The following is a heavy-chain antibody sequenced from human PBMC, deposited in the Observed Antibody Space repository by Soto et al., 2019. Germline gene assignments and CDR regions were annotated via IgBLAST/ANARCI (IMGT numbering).Heavy chain of an antibody. J-gene: IGHJ4*02. CDR2: LFDSGTT. CDR3: AREVSWIGGFDY. D-gene: IGHD2-15*01. Sequence: QVQLEQSGPGLVKPSQTLSLTCKISGGSISSVNHYWSWIRQSPGEGLEWIGYLFDSGTTHYNPSLKGRVTISGDTSQSQFSLTIHSVTVADTAVYYCAREVSWIGGFDYWGQGTLVTGSS. CDR1: GGSISSVNHY. V-gene: IGHV4-31*02.